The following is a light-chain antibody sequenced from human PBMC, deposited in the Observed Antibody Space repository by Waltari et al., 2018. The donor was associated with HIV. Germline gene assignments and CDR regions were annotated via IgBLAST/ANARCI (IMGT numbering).Light chain of an antibody. CDR2: GAS. J-gene: IGKJ1*01. V-gene: IGKV3D-15*01. Sequence: EIVMTQSPATLSVSPGERVTLSCRASQSISSKLAWYQQRPGQAPRLLIYGASTRATDIPARFSGSGSGTEFTLTISSLQAEDFAVYYCHQYGDWPPWTFGQG. CDR3: HQYGDWPPWT. CDR1: QSISSK.